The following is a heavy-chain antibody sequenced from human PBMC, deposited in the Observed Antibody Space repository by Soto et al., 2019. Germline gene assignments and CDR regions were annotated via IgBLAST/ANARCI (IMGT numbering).Heavy chain of an antibody. CDR1: GFPFVDYT. CDR3: ARDLLSPYNDDLYGMDV. CDR2: IRSKAYGGTT. V-gene: IGHV3-49*03. J-gene: IGHJ6*02. D-gene: IGHD4-17*01. Sequence: PGESLRLSYVASGFPFVDYTMSWFRQAPGGGLEWVSFIRSKAYGGTTEYAASVKGRFTISRDDSKSIAYLQMKSLKSEDTAVYYCARDLLSPYNDDLYGMDVCGQGTQVTVAS.